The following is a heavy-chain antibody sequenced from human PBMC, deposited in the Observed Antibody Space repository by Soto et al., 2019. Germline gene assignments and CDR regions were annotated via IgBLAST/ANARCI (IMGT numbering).Heavy chain of an antibody. J-gene: IGHJ4*02. D-gene: IGHD5-12*01. Sequence: GGSLRLSCAASGFTFSSYAMSWVRQAPGKGLEWVSAISGSGGSTYYADSVKGRFTISRDNSKNTLYLQMNSLRAEDTAVYYCAKDRGGGYDPRRLVPFDYWGQGTLVTVSS. CDR3: AKDRGGGYDPRRLVPFDY. CDR1: GFTFSSYA. V-gene: IGHV3-23*01. CDR2: ISGSGGST.